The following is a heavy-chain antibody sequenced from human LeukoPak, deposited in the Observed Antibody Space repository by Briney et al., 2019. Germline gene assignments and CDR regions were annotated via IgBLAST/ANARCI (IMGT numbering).Heavy chain of an antibody. D-gene: IGHD2-2*01. J-gene: IGHJ4*02. V-gene: IGHV4-34*01. CDR3: ARRVRGVVVPAAMRGPFDY. CDR2: INHSGST. Sequence: SETLSLTCPANGGPFSGYNWSWTRQPPGKGLEWIGEINHSGSTNYNPSLKSRVTISVDTSKNQFSLKLSSVTAADTAVYYCARRVRGVVVPAAMRGPFDYWGQGTLVTVSS. CDR1: GGPFSGYN.